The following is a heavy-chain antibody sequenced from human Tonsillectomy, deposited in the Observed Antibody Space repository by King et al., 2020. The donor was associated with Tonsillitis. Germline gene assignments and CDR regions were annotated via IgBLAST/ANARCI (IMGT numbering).Heavy chain of an antibody. V-gene: IGHV1-24*01. J-gene: IGHJ3*01. CDR1: GYTLSELS. Sequence: QIQLVQSGAEVKKPGASVKVSCKVSGYTLSELSIHWVRQAPGEGLEWMGGFDPENGETIYAQKFQGRVTMTEDTSIDTVYMELSRLRSEDTAVYYCAHTTPSGDAFDYWGQGTMVTVSS. CDR3: AHTTPSGDAFDY. CDR2: FDPENGET. D-gene: IGHD4-11*01.